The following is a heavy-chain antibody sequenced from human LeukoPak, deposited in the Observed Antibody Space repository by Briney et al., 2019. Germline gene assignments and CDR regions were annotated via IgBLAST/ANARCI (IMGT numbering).Heavy chain of an antibody. CDR3: ARTSTGDFYFDS. J-gene: IGHJ4*02. Sequence: SETLSLTCTVSGGSISSGGYYWSWIRQHPGKGLEWIGYIYYSGSTYYNPSLKSRVTISVDTSKNQFSLKLSSVTAADTAVYYCARTSTGDFYFDSWGQGTLVTVSS. CDR1: GGSISSGGYY. CDR2: IYYSGST. D-gene: IGHD3-16*01. V-gene: IGHV4-31*03.